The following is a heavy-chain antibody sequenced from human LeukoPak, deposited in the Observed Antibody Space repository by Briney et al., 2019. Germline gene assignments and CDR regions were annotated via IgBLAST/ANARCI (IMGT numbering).Heavy chain of an antibody. V-gene: IGHV4-38-2*01. CDR2: IYYSGST. CDR1: GYSISSGYY. D-gene: IGHD3-22*01. Sequence: PSETLSLTCAVSGYSISSGYYWGWIRQPLGKGLEWIGSIYYSGSTHYNPSLKRRVTISVDTSQNQFSLKLSSVTAADTAVYYCARNDSSGYFDYWGQGTLVTVSS. J-gene: IGHJ4*02. CDR3: ARNDSSGYFDY.